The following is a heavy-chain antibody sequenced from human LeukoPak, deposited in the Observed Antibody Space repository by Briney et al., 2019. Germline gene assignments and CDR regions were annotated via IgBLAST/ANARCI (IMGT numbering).Heavy chain of an antibody. Sequence: RSLRLSCAASGFTFSSYAMHWVRQAPGKGLEWVAVISYDGSNKYYADSVKGRFTISRDNSKNTLYLQMNSLRAEDTAVYYCARAVRQYSSGWYGPFFDYWGQGTLVTVSS. D-gene: IGHD6-19*01. CDR1: GFTFSSYA. J-gene: IGHJ4*02. CDR3: ARAVRQYSSGWYGPFFDY. CDR2: ISYDGSNK. V-gene: IGHV3-30-3*01.